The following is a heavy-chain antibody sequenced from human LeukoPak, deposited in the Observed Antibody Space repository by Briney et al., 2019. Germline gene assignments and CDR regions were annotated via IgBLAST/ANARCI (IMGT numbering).Heavy chain of an antibody. D-gene: IGHD1-26*01. Sequence: GGSLRLSCAASEFPFSSYCMSWVRQAPGKGLEWVSNISQNGSGIYYVDSVKGRFTISRDNSKNTLYLQMNSLRAEYTAVYYCARHKQVGATHFDNWGQGTLVTVSS. CDR1: EFPFSSYC. J-gene: IGHJ4*02. CDR3: ARHKQVGATHFDN. CDR2: ISQNGSGI. V-gene: IGHV3-7*01.